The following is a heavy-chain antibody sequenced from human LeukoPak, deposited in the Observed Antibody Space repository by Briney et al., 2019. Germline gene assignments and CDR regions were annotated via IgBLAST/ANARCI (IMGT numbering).Heavy chain of an antibody. J-gene: IGHJ4*02. Sequence: KTSETLSLTCTVSGGSISSSSYYWGWIRQPPGKGLEWIGSIYCSGSTYYNPSLKSRVTISVDTSKNQFSLKLSSVTAADTAVYYCARPAMVDTAMVTGWGQGTLVTVSS. D-gene: IGHD5-18*01. V-gene: IGHV4-39*01. CDR3: ARPAMVDTAMVTG. CDR1: GGSISSSSYY. CDR2: IYCSGST.